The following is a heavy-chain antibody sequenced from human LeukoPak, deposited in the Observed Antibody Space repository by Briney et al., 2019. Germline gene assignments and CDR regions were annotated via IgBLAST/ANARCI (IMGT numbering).Heavy chain of an antibody. CDR1: GFTVSSNY. Sequence: GGSLRLSCAASGFTVSSNYMSWVRQAPGKGLERVSSISSSSSYIYYADSVKGRFTISRDNAKNSLYLQMNSLRAEDTAVYYCSRDGTGTTFGYWGQGTLVTVSS. D-gene: IGHD1-7*01. V-gene: IGHV3-21*01. J-gene: IGHJ4*02. CDR3: SRDGTGTTFGY. CDR2: ISSSSSYI.